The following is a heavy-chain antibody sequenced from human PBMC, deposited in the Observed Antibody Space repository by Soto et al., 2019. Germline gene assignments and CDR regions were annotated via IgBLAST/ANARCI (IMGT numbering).Heavy chain of an antibody. D-gene: IGHD3-10*01. CDR3: ARSVSMVRGSKSFDP. J-gene: IGHJ5*02. CDR2: ISYSGST. CDR1: GGSISSGGYY. V-gene: IGHV4-61*08. Sequence: PSETLSLTCTASGGSISSGGYYWSWIRQHPGKGLEWIGCISYSGSTNYNPSLKSRVTISVDTSKNQFSLKLSSVTAADTAVYYCARSVSMVRGSKSFDPWGQGTPVTVSS.